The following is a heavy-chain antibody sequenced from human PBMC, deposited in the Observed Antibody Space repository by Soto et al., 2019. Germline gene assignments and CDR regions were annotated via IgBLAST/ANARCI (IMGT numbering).Heavy chain of an antibody. CDR3: STRAYDTNGYYRFDP. Sequence: SETLSLTCGVYGGSFRNYYWIWVRQPPGKGLEWIGDINHSGRVNYSPSLKSRVTISLDTSKNQFSLTLSAVTAADTAMYYCSTRAYDTNGYYRFDPWGQGTLVTVSS. CDR1: GGSFRNYY. J-gene: IGHJ5*01. D-gene: IGHD3-22*01. CDR2: INHSGRV. V-gene: IGHV4-34*01.